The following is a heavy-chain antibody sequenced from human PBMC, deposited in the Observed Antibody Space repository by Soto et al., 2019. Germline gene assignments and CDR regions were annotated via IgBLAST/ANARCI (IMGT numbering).Heavy chain of an antibody. J-gene: IGHJ4*02. CDR1: GGTFSSYA. Sequence: SVKVSCKASGGTFSSYAISWVRQAPGQGLEWMGGIIPIFGTANYAQKSQGRVTITADKSTSTAYMELSSLRSEDTAVYYCASLSLSSSSYDYWGQGTLVTVSS. D-gene: IGHD6-6*01. V-gene: IGHV1-69*06. CDR3: ASLSLSSSSYDY. CDR2: IIPIFGTA.